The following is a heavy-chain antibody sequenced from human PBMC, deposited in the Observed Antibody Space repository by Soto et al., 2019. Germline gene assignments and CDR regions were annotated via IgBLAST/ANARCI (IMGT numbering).Heavy chain of an antibody. D-gene: IGHD2-21*01. Sequence: ELQLVETGGGLIQTGGSLRLSCAASGFSISSNYIAWVRQPPGKGLEWVSTTFSGGNTEYAASVKGRCSISRDNYKNTLYLQMDNLRVEDTAVYYCARKPPSAIQGWAFGMDVWDQGTTVSVSS. CDR2: TFSGGNT. CDR1: GFSISSNY. J-gene: IGHJ6*02. CDR3: ARKPPSAIQGWAFGMDV. V-gene: IGHV3-53*02.